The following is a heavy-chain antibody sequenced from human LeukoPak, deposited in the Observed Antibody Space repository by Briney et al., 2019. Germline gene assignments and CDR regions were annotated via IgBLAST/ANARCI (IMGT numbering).Heavy chain of an antibody. CDR3: ARDFLLLGGFDY. D-gene: IGHD2-15*01. Sequence: SETLSLTCTVSGGSISSSSYYWGWIRQPPGKGLEWIGSIYYSGSTYYNPSLKSRVTISVDTSKNQFSLKLSSVTAADTAVYYCARDFLLLGGFDYWGQGTLVTVSS. V-gene: IGHV4-39*07. J-gene: IGHJ4*02. CDR2: IYYSGST. CDR1: GGSISSSSYY.